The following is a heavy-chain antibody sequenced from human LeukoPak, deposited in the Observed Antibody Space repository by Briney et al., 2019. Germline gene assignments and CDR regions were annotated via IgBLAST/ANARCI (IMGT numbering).Heavy chain of an antibody. V-gene: IGHV1-3*01. CDR3: ARVVPEVYGMDV. Sequence: ASVKVSCKASGYTFTGYAMHWVRQAPGQSLEWMGWINADIGNTKYSQKFQGRVTMTRDTSTSTVYMELSSLRSEDTAVYYCARVVPEVYGMDVWGQGTTVTVSS. J-gene: IGHJ6*02. CDR2: INADIGNT. CDR1: GYTFTGYA. D-gene: IGHD2-15*01.